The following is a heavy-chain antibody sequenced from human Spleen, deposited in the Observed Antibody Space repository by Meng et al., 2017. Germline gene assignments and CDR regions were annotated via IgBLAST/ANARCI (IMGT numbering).Heavy chain of an antibody. CDR1: VGSFSGYY. CDR2: INHSGST. J-gene: IGHJ4*02. CDR3: ASLPDLQSPFCSGGSCYSG. Sequence: QVRLQQGVAELCTPSDTPSLTLAVYVGSFSGYYCSWSRQPPGKGLEWIGEINHSGSTNYNPSLKSRVTISVDTSKNQFSLKLSSVTAADTAVYYCASLPDLQSPFCSGGSCYSGWGQGTLVTVSS. V-gene: IGHV4-34*01. D-gene: IGHD2-15*01.